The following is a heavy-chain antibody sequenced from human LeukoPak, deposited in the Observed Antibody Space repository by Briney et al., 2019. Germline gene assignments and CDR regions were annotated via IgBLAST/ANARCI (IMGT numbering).Heavy chain of an antibody. V-gene: IGHV3-53*01. D-gene: IGHD1-26*01. CDR1: GFTVSSNY. J-gene: IGHJ4*02. Sequence: PGGSLRLSCAASGFTVSSNYMSWVRQAPGKGLEWVSVIYSGGSTYYADSVKGRFTISRDNAKDSLYLQMNSLRAEDTAVYYCARVLVGGTSYYFDYWGQGTLVTVSS. CDR2: IYSGGST. CDR3: ARVLVGGTSYYFDY.